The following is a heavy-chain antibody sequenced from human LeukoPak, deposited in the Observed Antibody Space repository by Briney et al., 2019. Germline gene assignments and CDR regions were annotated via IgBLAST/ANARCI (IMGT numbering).Heavy chain of an antibody. J-gene: IGHJ4*02. CDR3: ARDLGMWAAAGTGDY. D-gene: IGHD6-13*01. CDR2: IYSGGST. Sequence: PGGSLRLSCAASGFTVSSNYMSWVRQAPGKGLEWVSVIYSGGSTYYADSVKGRFTISRDNSKNTMYLQMNSLRAENTAVYYCARDLGMWAAAGTGDYWGQGTLVTVSS. V-gene: IGHV3-66*01. CDR1: GFTVSSNY.